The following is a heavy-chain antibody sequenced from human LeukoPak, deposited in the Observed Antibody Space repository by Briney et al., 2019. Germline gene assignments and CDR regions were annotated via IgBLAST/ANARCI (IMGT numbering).Heavy chain of an antibody. CDR2: IKQDGSEK. CDR1: GFTFSSYW. V-gene: IGHV3-7*01. J-gene: IGHJ4*02. Sequence: GGSLRLSCAASGFTFSSYWMSWVRQAPGKGLEWVANIKQDGSEKYYVDSVKGRFTISRDNAKNSLYLQMNNLRAEDTAVYYCAKSPIAVAGTGDDYWGQGTLVTVSS. CDR3: AKSPIAVAGTGDDY. D-gene: IGHD6-19*01.